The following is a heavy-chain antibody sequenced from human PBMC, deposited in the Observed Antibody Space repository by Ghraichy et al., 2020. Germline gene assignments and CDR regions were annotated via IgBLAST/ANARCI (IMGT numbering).Heavy chain of an antibody. CDR2: IIPIFGTA. J-gene: IGHJ4*02. Sequence: SVKVSCKASGGTFSSYAISWVRQAPGQGLEWMGGIIPIFGTANYAQKFQGRVTITADKSTSTAYMELSSLRSEDTAVYYCAREPEYYYGSGSYYFDYWGQGTLVTVSS. CDR1: GGTFSSYA. CDR3: AREPEYYYGSGSYYFDY. D-gene: IGHD3-10*01. V-gene: IGHV1-69*06.